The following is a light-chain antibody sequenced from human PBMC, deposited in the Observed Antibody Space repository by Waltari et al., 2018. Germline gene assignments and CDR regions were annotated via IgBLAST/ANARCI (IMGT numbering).Light chain of an antibody. J-gene: IGKJ2*01. CDR2: GAS. CDR1: QSVSSN. CDR3: HQYNNWPHT. Sequence: ATLSCRASQSVSSNLAWYQQKPGQAPRLLIYGASTRATGIPARFSGSGSGTEFTLTISSLQSEDFAVYYCHQYNNWPHTFGQGTKLEIK. V-gene: IGKV3-15*01.